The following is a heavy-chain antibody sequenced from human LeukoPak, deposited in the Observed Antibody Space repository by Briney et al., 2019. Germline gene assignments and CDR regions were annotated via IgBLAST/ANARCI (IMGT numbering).Heavy chain of an antibody. Sequence: GGSLRLSCAASGFTFSSYAMSWVRQAPGKGLEWVSAISGSGGSTYYADSVKGRFTISRDNSKNTLYLQMNSLRAEDTAVYYCAKDPGGGYSYGLFDYWGQGTLVTVSS. CDR3: AKDPGGGYSYGLFDY. CDR1: GFTFSSYA. V-gene: IGHV3-23*01. J-gene: IGHJ4*02. CDR2: ISGSGGST. D-gene: IGHD5-18*01.